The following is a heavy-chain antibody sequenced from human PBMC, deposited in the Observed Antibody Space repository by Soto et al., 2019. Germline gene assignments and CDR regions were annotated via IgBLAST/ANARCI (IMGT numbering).Heavy chain of an antibody. CDR3: AREVRSSSSFDY. D-gene: IGHD6-6*01. Sequence: QSQTLSLTCAISGDSVSSNSAAWNWIRQSPSRGLEWLGRTYYRSKWNNDYAVSVKRRFTINPGTSKNQFSLQLNSVTPEITAVYYCAREVRSSSSFDYWGHGTLVTVSS. CDR2: TYYRSKWNN. J-gene: IGHJ4*01. CDR1: GDSVSSNSAA. V-gene: IGHV6-1*01.